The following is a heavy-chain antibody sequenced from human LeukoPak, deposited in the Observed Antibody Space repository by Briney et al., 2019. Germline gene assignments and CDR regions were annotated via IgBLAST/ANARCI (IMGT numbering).Heavy chain of an antibody. CDR2: INPNSGGT. CDR3: ARGMIGRYYVGGY. V-gene: IGHV1-2*02. J-gene: IGHJ4*02. D-gene: IGHD1-26*01. Sequence: ASVKVSCKASGYTFTGYYMHWVRQAPGQGLEWLGWINPNSGGTNYAQKFQGRVTMTRDTSISTAYMELSRLRSDDTAVYYCARGMIGRYYVGGYWGQGTLVTVSS. CDR1: GYTFTGYY.